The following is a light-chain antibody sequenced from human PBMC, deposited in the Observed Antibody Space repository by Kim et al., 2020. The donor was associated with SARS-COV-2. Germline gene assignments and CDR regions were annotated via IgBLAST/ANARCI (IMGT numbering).Light chain of an antibody. J-gene: IGLJ3*02. V-gene: IGLV3-19*01. CDR2: GKN. Sequence: SSALTQDPAVSVALGQTVRITCQGDSLRSYYASWYQQKPGQAPELVIYGKNNRPSGIPDRFSGSSSGNTASLTITGAQAEDEADYYCNSRDSSGNHWVFGGGTQLTVL. CDR3: NSRDSSGNHWV. CDR1: SLRSYY.